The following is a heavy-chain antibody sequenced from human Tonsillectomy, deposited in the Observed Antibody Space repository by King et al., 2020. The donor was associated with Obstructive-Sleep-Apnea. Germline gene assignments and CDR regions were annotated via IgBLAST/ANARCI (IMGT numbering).Heavy chain of an antibody. V-gene: IGHV3-7*03. CDR3: AKDSYGDFPDVFDI. D-gene: IGHD4-17*01. CDR1: GFTFSNYW. J-gene: IGHJ3*02. Sequence: VQLVESGGGLVQPGGSLRLSCAASGFTFSNYWMNWVRQAPGKGLEWVAYIKEDGSEKYYVDSLKGRFTISRDNAKNSLYLQMNSLRAEDTAVYYCAKDSYGDFPDVFDIWGQGTMVTVSS. CDR2: IKEDGSEK.